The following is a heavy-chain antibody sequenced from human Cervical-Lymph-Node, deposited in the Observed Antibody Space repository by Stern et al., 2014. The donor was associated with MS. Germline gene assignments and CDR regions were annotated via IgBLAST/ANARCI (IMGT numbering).Heavy chain of an antibody. CDR1: GSTFTTHG. CDR2: ISAYRGNT. Sequence: QMQLVQSGPEVKKPGPSVTVCKASGSTFTTHGIGWVRQAPEQGLEGMGWISAYRGNTNYAQNLQGRVTMTTDTSTSTSYMELRSLTSDDTAVYYCARVRNGALEGSWGQGTLITVSS. V-gene: IGHV1-18*01. J-gene: IGHJ4*02. D-gene: IGHD2-8*01. CDR3: ARVRNGALEGS.